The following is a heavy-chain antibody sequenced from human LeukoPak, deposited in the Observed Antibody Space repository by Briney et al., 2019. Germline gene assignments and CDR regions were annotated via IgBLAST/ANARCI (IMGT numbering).Heavy chain of an antibody. V-gene: IGHV3-21*04. J-gene: IGHJ6*02. CDR2: ISSSSSYI. CDR1: GFTFSSYS. D-gene: IGHD2/OR15-2a*01. Sequence: PGGSLRLSCAASGFTFSSYSMNWVRQAPGKGLEWVSSISSSSSYIYYADSVKGRFTISRDNAKNSLYLQMNSLRADDTAVYYCAKDGLSNYFYYHTIDVWGQGTTVTVSS. CDR3: AKDGLSNYFYYHTIDV.